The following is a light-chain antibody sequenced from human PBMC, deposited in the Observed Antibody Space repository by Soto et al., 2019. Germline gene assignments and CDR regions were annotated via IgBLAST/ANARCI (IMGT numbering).Light chain of an antibody. CDR2: DAS. CDR3: QQFDSVPCT. Sequence: IQMTQAPSSLSAAVGDRVTITCQASQDIKNYLIWYQQKPEKAPKLLIYDASSLGTGVSSRFSGSGSGTYFTLSISSLQPEDIATYYCQQFDSVPCTFGQGTKLEIK. CDR1: QDIKNY. J-gene: IGKJ2*02. V-gene: IGKV1-33*01.